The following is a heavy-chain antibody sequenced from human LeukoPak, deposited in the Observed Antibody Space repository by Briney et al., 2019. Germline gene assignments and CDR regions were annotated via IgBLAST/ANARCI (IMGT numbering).Heavy chain of an antibody. CDR1: GASISSGDYS. V-gene: IGHV4-30-2*01. J-gene: IGHJ4*02. Sequence: SQTLSLTCAVSGASISSGDYSWSWIRQPPGQGLEWIGYIYHSGSTYYNPSLKSRVTISVDRSKYQFTLNLSSVTAADTAVYYCARGGSSGYSPDYWGQGTLVTASS. CDR2: IYHSGST. CDR3: ARGGSSGYSPDY. D-gene: IGHD3-22*01.